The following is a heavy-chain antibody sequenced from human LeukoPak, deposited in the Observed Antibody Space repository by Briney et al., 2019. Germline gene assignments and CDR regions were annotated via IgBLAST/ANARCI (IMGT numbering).Heavy chain of an antibody. CDR1: GGSFSGYY. CDR3: ARDVRFGDLLYTGTPAFDY. D-gene: IGHD3-10*01. V-gene: IGHV4-34*01. Sequence: SETLSLTCAVYGGSFSGYYWSWIRQPPGKGLEWIGEINHSGSTNYNPSLKSRVTISVDTSKNQFSLKLSSVTAADTAVYYCARDVRFGDLLYTGTPAFDYWGQGTLVTVSS. CDR2: INHSGST. J-gene: IGHJ4*02.